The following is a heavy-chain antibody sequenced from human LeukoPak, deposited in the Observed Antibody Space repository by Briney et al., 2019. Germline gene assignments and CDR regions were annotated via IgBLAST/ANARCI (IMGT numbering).Heavy chain of an antibody. Sequence: PSETLSLTCAVYGGSFSGYYWSWIRQPPGKGLEWIGEINHSGSTNYNPSLKSRVTISVDTSKNQFFLKLSSVTAADTAVYYCARGRNTAMVVFDYWGQGTLVTVSS. CDR3: ARGRNTAMVVFDY. V-gene: IGHV4-34*01. J-gene: IGHJ4*02. CDR2: INHSGST. CDR1: GGSFSGYY. D-gene: IGHD5-18*01.